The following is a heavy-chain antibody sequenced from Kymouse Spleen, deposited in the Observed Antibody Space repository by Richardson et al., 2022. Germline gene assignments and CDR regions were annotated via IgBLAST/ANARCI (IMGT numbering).Heavy chain of an antibody. CDR2: IWYDGSNK. D-gene: IGHD6-19*01. CDR3: AREIAVALFDY. J-gene: IGHJ4*02. Sequence: QVQLVESGGGVVQPGRSLRLSCAASGFTFSSYGMHWVRQAPGKGLEWVAVIWYDGSNKYYADSVKGRFTISRDNSKNTLYLQMNSLRAEDTAVYYCAREIAVALFDYWGQGTLVTVSS. CDR1: GFTFSSYG. V-gene: IGHV3-33*01.